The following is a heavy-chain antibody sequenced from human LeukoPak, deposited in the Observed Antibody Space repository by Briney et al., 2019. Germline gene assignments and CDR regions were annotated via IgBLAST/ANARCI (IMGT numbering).Heavy chain of an antibody. J-gene: IGHJ3*02. CDR2: ISYDGSNQ. D-gene: IGHD4-17*01. CDR1: GFTFNYG. CDR3: AKPEGSDYYYPPSDAFDI. Sequence: VQPGRSLRLSCAASGFTFNYGMHWVRQPPGKGLEWVAIISYDGSNQYYVDSVKGRFTISRDNSKNTLYLQMNSLRAEDTAIYYCAKPEGSDYYYPPSDAFDIWGQGTMVTVSS. V-gene: IGHV3-30*18.